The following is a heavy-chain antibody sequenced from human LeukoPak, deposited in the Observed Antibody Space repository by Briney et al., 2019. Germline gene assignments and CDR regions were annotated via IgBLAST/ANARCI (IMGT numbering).Heavy chain of an antibody. CDR1: GGSISSYY. CDR2: IYYSGST. D-gene: IGHD6-13*01. CDR3: ARGLGAAADVDY. Sequence: SETLSLTCTVSGGSISSYYWSWIRQPPGQGLEWIGYIYYSGSTNYNPSLKSRVTISVDTSKNQFSLKLSSVTAADTAVYYCARGLGAAADVDYWGQGTLVTVSS. V-gene: IGHV4-59*01. J-gene: IGHJ4*02.